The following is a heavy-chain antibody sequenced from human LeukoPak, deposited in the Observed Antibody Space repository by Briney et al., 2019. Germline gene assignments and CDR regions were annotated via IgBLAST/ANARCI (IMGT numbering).Heavy chain of an antibody. Sequence: AGESLKISCKGSGYNFATYWIGWVRQMPGKGLEWMGIIFPSDSDTRYSPSFQGQVTISADKSISTAYLQWSSLKASDTAMYYCARSRMQTNWDYFDYWGQGTLVTVSS. D-gene: IGHD4/OR15-4a*01. V-gene: IGHV5-51*01. CDR3: ARSRMQTNWDYFDY. CDR2: IFPSDSDT. J-gene: IGHJ4*02. CDR1: GYNFATYW.